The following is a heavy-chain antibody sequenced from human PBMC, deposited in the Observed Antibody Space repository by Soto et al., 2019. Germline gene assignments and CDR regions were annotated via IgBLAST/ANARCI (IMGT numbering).Heavy chain of an antibody. J-gene: IGHJ3*02. V-gene: IGHV4-4*07. CDR2: IYTSGST. Sequence: QVQLQESGPGLVKPSETLSLTCTVSGGSISSSYWSWIRQPAGKGLEWLGRIYTSGSTNYNPSLKSRVTMSVDTSKNQFSLKLSSVTAADTAVYYCAREDTGEWLVPIGAFDIWGQGTMVTVSS. D-gene: IGHD6-19*01. CDR3: AREDTGEWLVPIGAFDI. CDR1: GGSISSSY.